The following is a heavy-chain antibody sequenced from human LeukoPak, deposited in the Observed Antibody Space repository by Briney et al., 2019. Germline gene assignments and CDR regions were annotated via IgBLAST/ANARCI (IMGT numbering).Heavy chain of an antibody. Sequence: SETLSLTCAVYGGSSSGYYWSWIRQPPGKGLEWIGEINHSGSTNYNPSLKSRVTISVDTSKNQFSLKLSSVTAADTAVYYCARAPSSMVRGVISPRHYYYYGMDVWGQGTTVTVSS. CDR3: ARAPSSMVRGVISPRHYYYYGMDV. J-gene: IGHJ6*02. V-gene: IGHV4-34*01. CDR1: GGSSSGYY. CDR2: INHSGST. D-gene: IGHD3-10*01.